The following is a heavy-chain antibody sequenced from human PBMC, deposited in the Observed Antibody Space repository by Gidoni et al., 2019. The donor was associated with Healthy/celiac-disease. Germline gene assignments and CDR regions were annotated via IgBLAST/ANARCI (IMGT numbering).Heavy chain of an antibody. Sequence: QVQLQESGPGLVKPSETLSLTCTVPGGPISSYYWSWIRQPPGKGLEWIGYIYYSGITNYTPPLKSRVTISVDTSKNQFSLKLSSVTAADTAVYYCARGETHNWFDPWGQGTLVTVSS. V-gene: IGHV4-59*01. CDR3: ARGETHNWFDP. CDR1: GGPISSYY. CDR2: IYYSGIT. J-gene: IGHJ5*02. D-gene: IGHD1-26*01.